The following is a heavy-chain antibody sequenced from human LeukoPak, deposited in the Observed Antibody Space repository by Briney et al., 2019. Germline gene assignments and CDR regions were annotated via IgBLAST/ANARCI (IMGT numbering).Heavy chain of an antibody. J-gene: IGHJ3*02. D-gene: IGHD1-1*01. V-gene: IGHV4-59*01. Sequence: TSETLSLTCSVSGGSISSYYWSWIRQPPGRGLEWIGYIYYSGRTSYNPSLKSRVTISVDTSKNQFSLKLSSVTAADTAVYYCARRGTAFDIWGQGTMVTVSS. CDR1: GGSISSYY. CDR3: ARRGTAFDI. CDR2: IYYSGRT.